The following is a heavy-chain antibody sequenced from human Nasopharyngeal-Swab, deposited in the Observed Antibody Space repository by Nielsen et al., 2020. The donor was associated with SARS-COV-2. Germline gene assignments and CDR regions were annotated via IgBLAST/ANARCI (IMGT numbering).Heavy chain of an antibody. V-gene: IGHV3-11*01. CDR1: GFTFSDYC. CDR3: ARYIVVVPAAIDY. D-gene: IGHD2-2*01. Sequence: GGSLRLSCAASGFTFSDYCMSWIRKAPGKGLEWVSYISSSGSTIYYADSVKGRFTISRDNAKNSLYLQMNSLRAEDTAVYYCARYIVVVPAAIDYWGQGTLVTVSS. J-gene: IGHJ4*02. CDR2: ISSSGSTI.